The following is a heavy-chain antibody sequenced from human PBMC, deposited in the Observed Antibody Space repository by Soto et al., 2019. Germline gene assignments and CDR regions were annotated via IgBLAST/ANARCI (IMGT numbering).Heavy chain of an antibody. Sequence: QMPLVQSGPEVKKPGTSVKVSCKASGFTFTSSAMQWVRQARGQRLEWIGWIVVGSGNTNYAQKFQERVTITRDMSTSTAYMELSSLRSEDTAVYYCAAGAVGDYGRSLDDYWGQGTLVTVSS. V-gene: IGHV1-58*02. CDR3: AAGAVGDYGRSLDDY. D-gene: IGHD4-17*01. CDR1: GFTFTSSA. CDR2: IVVGSGNT. J-gene: IGHJ4*02.